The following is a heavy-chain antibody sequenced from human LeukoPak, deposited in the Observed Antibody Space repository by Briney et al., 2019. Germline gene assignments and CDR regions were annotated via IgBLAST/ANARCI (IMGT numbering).Heavy chain of an antibody. CDR2: ISWNSGSI. V-gene: IGHV3-9*03. Sequence: GGSLRLSCAASGFTFDDYAMHWVRQAPGKGLEWVSGISWNSGSIGYADSVKGRFTISRDNAKNSLYLQVNSLRAEDMALYYCAKSPHRTTASNWFDPWGQGTLVTVSS. D-gene: IGHD1-7*01. CDR3: AKSPHRTTASNWFDP. J-gene: IGHJ5*02. CDR1: GFTFDDYA.